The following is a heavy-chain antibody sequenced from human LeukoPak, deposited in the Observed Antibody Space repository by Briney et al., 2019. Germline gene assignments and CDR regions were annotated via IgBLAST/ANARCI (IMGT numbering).Heavy chain of an antibody. CDR2: IYPGDSDT. Sequence: GESLKISCKGSGYSFTSYWIGWVRQMPGKGLEWMGIIYPGDSDTRYSPSFQGQVTISADKSISTAYLQWSSLKASDTAMYYCARRGGDCSSTSCYGGFIDYWGQGTLVTVSS. CDR3: ARRGGDCSSTSCYGGFIDY. J-gene: IGHJ4*02. V-gene: IGHV5-51*01. CDR1: GYSFTSYW. D-gene: IGHD2-2*01.